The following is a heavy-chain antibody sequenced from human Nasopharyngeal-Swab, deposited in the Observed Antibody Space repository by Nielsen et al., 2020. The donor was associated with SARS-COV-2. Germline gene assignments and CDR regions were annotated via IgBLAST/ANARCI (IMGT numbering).Heavy chain of an antibody. D-gene: IGHD6-19*01. CDR2: IYPGDSDT. CDR1: GYTFSNYW. J-gene: IGHJ4*02. Sequence: GESLKISCQGSGYTFSNYWIGWVRQMPGKDLEWMGVIYPGDSDTRYNPSLQRQVTISVVKSISTAYLQWNSLQASDSAIYYCARGYSSGWYDYWGQGALVTVSS. CDR3: ARGYSSGWYDY. V-gene: IGHV5-51*01.